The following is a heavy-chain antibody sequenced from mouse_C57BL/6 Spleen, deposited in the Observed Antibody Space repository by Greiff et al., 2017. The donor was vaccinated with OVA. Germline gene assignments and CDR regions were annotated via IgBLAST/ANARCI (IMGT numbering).Heavy chain of an antibody. CDR3: TTGAGY. Sequence: QVQLQQSGAELVRPGTSVKVSCKASGYAFTNYLIEWVKQRPGQGLEWIGVINPGSGGTNYNEKFKGKATLTADKSSNTAYLQLSSLTSEDTAVYYCTTGAGYWGQGTTLTVSS. CDR2: INPGSGGT. V-gene: IGHV1-54*02. D-gene: IGHD1-1*01. CDR1: GYAFTNYL. J-gene: IGHJ2*01.